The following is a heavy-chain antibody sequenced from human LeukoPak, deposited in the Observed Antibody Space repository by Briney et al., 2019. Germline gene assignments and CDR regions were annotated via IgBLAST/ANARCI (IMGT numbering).Heavy chain of an antibody. Sequence: GASVKVSCKASGYTFTSYDINWVRQAPGQGLEWMGWINPNSGGTNYAQKFQGRVTMTRDTSISTAYMELSRLRSDDTAVYYCARDWERIAAARCNWFDPWGQGTLVTVSS. V-gene: IGHV1-2*02. J-gene: IGHJ5*02. D-gene: IGHD6-13*01. CDR3: ARDWERIAAARCNWFDP. CDR2: INPNSGGT. CDR1: GYTFTSYD.